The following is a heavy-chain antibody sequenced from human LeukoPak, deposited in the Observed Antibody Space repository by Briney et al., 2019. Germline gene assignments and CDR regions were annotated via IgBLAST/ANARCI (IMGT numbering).Heavy chain of an antibody. J-gene: IGHJ4*02. Sequence: GGSLRLSCAASGFTVSNTYMSWVRQAPGRGLEYVSTISGGGSANYADSVKGRFTISRDNSKNTLYLQMDSLRAEDTAVYYCAKVLNGSYEWGYFDYWGQGMLVTVSS. V-gene: IGHV3-53*01. CDR1: GFTVSNTY. CDR3: AKVLNGSYEWGYFDY. CDR2: ISGGGSA. D-gene: IGHD1-26*01.